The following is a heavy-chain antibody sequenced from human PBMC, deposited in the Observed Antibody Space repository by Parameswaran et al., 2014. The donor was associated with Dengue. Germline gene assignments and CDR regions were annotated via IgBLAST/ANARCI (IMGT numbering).Heavy chain of an antibody. D-gene: IGHD4-23*01. V-gene: IGHV3-30*02. J-gene: IGHJ6*03. CDR3: ARGVGKYYYYYMDV. Sequence: WIRQPQGGLEWVAFIRYDGSNKYYADSVKGRFTISRDNSKNTLYLQMNSLRAEDTAVYYCARGVGKYYYYYMDVWGKGTTVTVSS. CDR2: IRYDGSNK.